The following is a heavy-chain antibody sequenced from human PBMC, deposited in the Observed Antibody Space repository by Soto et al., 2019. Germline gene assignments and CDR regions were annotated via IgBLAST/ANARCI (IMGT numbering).Heavy chain of an antibody. CDR3: ASANYGDSDY. V-gene: IGHV1-18*01. CDR2: INAYSGDR. Sequence: QGELVQSGAEVKKPGASVKVSCKAYGYTFPSSTISWLRQAPGQGLEWLGWINAYSGDRKFAQRFQGRVTMTTDTSTSTAYLELTSLTSDDTAIYYCASANYGDSDYWGQGTLLTVSS. J-gene: IGHJ4*02. CDR1: GYTFPSST. D-gene: IGHD4-17*01.